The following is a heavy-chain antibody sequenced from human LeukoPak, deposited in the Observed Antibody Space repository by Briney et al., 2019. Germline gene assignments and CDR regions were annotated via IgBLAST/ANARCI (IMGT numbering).Heavy chain of an antibody. D-gene: IGHD1-26*01. V-gene: IGHV4-4*02. CDR3: SRRSGSYSPFAH. CDR1: GGSIPTTHL. J-gene: IGHJ4*02. CDR2: ISLSGYT. Sequence: PCGTLALIYGVCGGSIPTTHLRSWVRQSPGRGLEWIGEISLSGYTGFNPSLRGRVTMSLDESKNHLSLTLTSVTAADTAIYYCSRRSGSYSPFAHWGQGILVTVTT.